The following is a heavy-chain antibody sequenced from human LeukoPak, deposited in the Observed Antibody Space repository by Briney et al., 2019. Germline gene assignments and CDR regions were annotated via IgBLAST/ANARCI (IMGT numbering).Heavy chain of an antibody. V-gene: IGHV1-2*02. Sequence: GASVKVSCKASGYTFTGYYMHWVRQAPGQGLEWMGWFNPNSGGTNYAQKFQGRVTMTRDTSISTAYMELSRLRSDDTAVYYCATWVAARPGSKNWFDPWGQGTLVTVSS. D-gene: IGHD6-6*01. CDR1: GYTFTGYY. J-gene: IGHJ5*02. CDR2: FNPNSGGT. CDR3: ATWVAARPGSKNWFDP.